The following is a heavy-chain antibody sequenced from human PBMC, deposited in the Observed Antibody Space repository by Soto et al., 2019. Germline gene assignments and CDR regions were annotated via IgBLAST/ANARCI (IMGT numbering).Heavy chain of an antibody. V-gene: IGHV5-10-1*01. Sequence: PGESLKISCKGSGYSFTSYWISWVRQMPGKGLEWMGRIDPSDSYTNYSPSFQGHVTISADKSISTAYLQWSSLKASDTAMYYCARHKGGPTAGNILTGFNYYYYYGMDVWGQGTTVTVSS. D-gene: IGHD3-9*01. CDR2: IDPSDSYT. CDR1: GYSFTSYW. CDR3: ARHKGGPTAGNILTGFNYYYYYGMDV. J-gene: IGHJ6*02.